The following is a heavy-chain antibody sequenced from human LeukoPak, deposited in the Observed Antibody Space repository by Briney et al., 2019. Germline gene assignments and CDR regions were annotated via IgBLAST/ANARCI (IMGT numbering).Heavy chain of an antibody. V-gene: IGHV3-74*01. J-gene: IGHJ3*02. CDR1: GFTFSSYW. CDR2: INSDGSST. CDR3: ARSTVPAVPFDI. D-gene: IGHD2-2*01. Sequence: GGSLRLSCAASGFTFSSYWMHWVRQAPGKGLVWVSRINSDGSSTSYADSVKGRFTNSRDNAKNTLYLKMNSLRAEDTAVYYCARSTVPAVPFDIWGQGTMVTVSS.